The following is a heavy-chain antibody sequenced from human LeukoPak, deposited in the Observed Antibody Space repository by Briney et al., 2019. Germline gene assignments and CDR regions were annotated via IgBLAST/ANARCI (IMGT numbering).Heavy chain of an antibody. Sequence: PGGSLRLSCEASGFTFSHYGMHWVRQAPGKGLEWVAVISYYESNKYYTDSLQGRFTISRDNSKNTVYLQLNSLRAEDTAVYYCARAGSGSYYRVAFDIWGTGTIVTVAS. CDR3: ARAGSGSYYRVAFDI. CDR2: ISYYESNK. CDR1: GFTFSHYG. V-gene: IGHV3-30*03. J-gene: IGHJ3*02. D-gene: IGHD3-10*01.